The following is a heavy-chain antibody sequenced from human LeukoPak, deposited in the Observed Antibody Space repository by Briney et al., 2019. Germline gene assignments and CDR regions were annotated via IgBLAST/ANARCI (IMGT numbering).Heavy chain of an antibody. CDR3: ARHGSGYGDYFDY. D-gene: IGHD3-10*01. CDR2: INHSGST. Sequence: SETLSLTCAVYGGSFSGYYWSWIRQPPGKGLEWIGEINHSGSTNYNPSLKSRVTISVDTSKNQFSLELSSVTAADTAVYYCARHGSGYGDYFDYWGQGTLVTVSS. J-gene: IGHJ4*02. CDR1: GGSFSGYY. V-gene: IGHV4-34*01.